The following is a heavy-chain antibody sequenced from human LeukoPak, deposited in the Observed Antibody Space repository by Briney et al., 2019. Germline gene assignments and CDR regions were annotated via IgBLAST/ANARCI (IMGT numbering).Heavy chain of an antibody. CDR3: AREAKGYSSSWYRYYFDY. CDR2: IKQDGSEK. D-gene: IGHD6-13*01. Sequence: PGGSLRLSCAASGFTFSSYWMSWVRQAPGKGLEWVANIKQDGSEKYYVDSVKGRFTISRDNAKNSLYLQMNSLRAEDTAVYYCAREAKGYSSSWYRYYFDYWGQGTLVTVSS. CDR1: GFTFSSYW. J-gene: IGHJ4*02. V-gene: IGHV3-7*01.